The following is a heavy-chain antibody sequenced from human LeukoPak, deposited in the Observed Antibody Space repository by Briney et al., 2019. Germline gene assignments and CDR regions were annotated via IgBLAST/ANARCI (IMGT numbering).Heavy chain of an antibody. CDR1: GGSFSGYY. D-gene: IGHD5-24*01. V-gene: IGHV4-34*01. J-gene: IGHJ6*02. CDR3: ARDNLDVGLYNYYYGMDV. CDR2: INHSGST. Sequence: SETLSLTCAVYGGSFSGYYWSWIRQPPGKGLEWLGEINHSGSTNYNPSLKSRVTISVDTSKNQFSLKLSSVTAADAAVYYCARDNLDVGLYNYYYGMDVWGQGTTVTVSS.